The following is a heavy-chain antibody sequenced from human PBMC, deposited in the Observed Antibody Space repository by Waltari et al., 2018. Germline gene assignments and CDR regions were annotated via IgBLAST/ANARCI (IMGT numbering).Heavy chain of an antibody. CDR3: ARESLTGFENWFDP. J-gene: IGHJ5*02. CDR2: IFPRGNP. D-gene: IGHD3-9*01. CDR1: GGSISTGSYY. Sequence: QVQLQESGPGLVRPSQTLSLSCSVSGGSISTGSYYWSWIRQPAGKGLEWMGRIFPRGNPDYNPSLKSRVTIAADMSKNQISLHLTSLTAADTAVYYCARESLTGFENWFDPWGQGTLVTVSP. V-gene: IGHV4-61*02.